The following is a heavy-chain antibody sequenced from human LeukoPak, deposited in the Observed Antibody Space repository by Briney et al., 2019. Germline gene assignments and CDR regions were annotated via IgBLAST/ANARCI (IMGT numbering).Heavy chain of an antibody. J-gene: IGHJ4*02. V-gene: IGHV4-34*01. CDR3: ARRYDFWSGNIRNAYDY. CDR2: INHSGST. CDR1: GGSFSGYY. Sequence: PSETLCLTCAVYGGSFSGYYWSWIRQPPGKGLEWIGEINHSGSTNYNPSLKSRVTISVDTSKNQFSLKLSSVTAADTAVYYCARRYDFWSGNIRNAYDYWGQGTLVTVSS. D-gene: IGHD3-3*01.